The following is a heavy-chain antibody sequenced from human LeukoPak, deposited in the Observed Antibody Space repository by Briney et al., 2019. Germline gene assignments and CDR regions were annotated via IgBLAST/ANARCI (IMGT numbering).Heavy chain of an antibody. CDR1: GFTFSSYG. CDR3: AKYSSGYLPIDYYYGMDV. D-gene: IGHD3-22*01. CDR2: ISYDGSNK. Sequence: GGSPRLSCAASGFTFSSYGMHWVRQAPGKGLEWVAVISYDGSNKYYADSVKGRFTISRDNSKNTLYLQMNSLRAEDTAVYYCAKYSSGYLPIDYYYGMDVWGQGTTVTVSS. J-gene: IGHJ6*02. V-gene: IGHV3-30*18.